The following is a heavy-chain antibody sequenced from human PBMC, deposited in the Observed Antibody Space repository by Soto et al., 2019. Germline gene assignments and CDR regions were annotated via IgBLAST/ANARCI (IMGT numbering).Heavy chain of an antibody. V-gene: IGHV1-2*04. CDR1: GYTFTGYY. Sequence: GASVKVSCKASGYTFTGYYMHWVRQAPGQGLEWMGWINPNSGGTNYAQKFQGWVTMTRDTSISTAYMELSRLRSDDTAVYYCARALGIAAARYYYYYYGMDVWGQGTTVTVS. J-gene: IGHJ6*02. CDR2: INPNSGGT. CDR3: ARALGIAAARYYYYYYGMDV. D-gene: IGHD6-13*01.